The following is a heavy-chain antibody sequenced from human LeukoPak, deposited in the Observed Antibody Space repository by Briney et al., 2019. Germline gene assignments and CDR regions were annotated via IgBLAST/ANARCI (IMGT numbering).Heavy chain of an antibody. D-gene: IGHD3-22*01. J-gene: IGHJ5*02. CDR3: ARNAYYYDSSGYYNWFDP. CDR1: GGSINSSSYY. V-gene: IGHV4-39*07. Sequence: SETLSLTCTVSGGSINSSSYYWGWIRQPPGKGLEWIGSIFYSGNTYDNPSLKSRVTISVDTSKNQFSLKLSSVTAADTAVYYCARNAYYYDSSGYYNWFDPWGQGTLVTVSS. CDR2: IFYSGNT.